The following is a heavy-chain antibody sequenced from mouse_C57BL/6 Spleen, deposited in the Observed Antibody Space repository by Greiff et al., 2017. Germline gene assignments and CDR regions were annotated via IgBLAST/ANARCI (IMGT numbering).Heavy chain of an antibody. CDR1: GYTFTSYW. J-gene: IGHJ1*03. CDR3: ARDLYYYGSSDWYFDV. Sequence: VQLQQPGAELVKPGASVKMSCKASGYTFTSYWITWVKQRPGQGLEWIGDIYPGSGSTNYNEKFKSKATLTVDTSSNTAYMQLSSLTSEDSAVYCCARDLYYYGSSDWYFDVWGTGTTVTVSS. CDR2: IYPGSGST. V-gene: IGHV1-55*01. D-gene: IGHD1-1*01.